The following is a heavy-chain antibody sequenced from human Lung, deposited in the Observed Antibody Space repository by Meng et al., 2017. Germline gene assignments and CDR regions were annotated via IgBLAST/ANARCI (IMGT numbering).Heavy chain of an antibody. V-gene: IGHV4-61*02. D-gene: IGHD3-10*01. Sequence: GRLPGPGPGLVNPSQTLSLTFIVSGGSISSGSYYWSWIRQSAGKGLEWIGRIYTNGITHYNPSLESRVTISADTSKNQISLKLTSVTAADTAVYYCARDGGVGSRQRLKETSRKHFDLWGRGTLVTVSS. CDR3: ARDGGVGSRQRLKETSRKHFDL. J-gene: IGHJ2*01. CDR2: IYTNGIT. CDR1: GGSISSGSYY.